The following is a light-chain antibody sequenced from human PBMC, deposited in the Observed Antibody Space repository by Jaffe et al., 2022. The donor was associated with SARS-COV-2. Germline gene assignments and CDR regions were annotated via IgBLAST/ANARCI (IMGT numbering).Light chain of an antibody. V-gene: IGKV3-20*01. J-gene: IGKJ1*01. CDR1: QSVRSNY. CDR2: AAS. CDR3: QQYGWTPDT. Sequence: EIVLTQSPGTLSLSPGERATLSCRASQSVRSNYLAWYQQRPGQAPRLLIYAASSRVTGIPDRFSGSGSATDFTLTISRLEAEDFAVYYCQQYGWTPDTFGQGTKVEIK.